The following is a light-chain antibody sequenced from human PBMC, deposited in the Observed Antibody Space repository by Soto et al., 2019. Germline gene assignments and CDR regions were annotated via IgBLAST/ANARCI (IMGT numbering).Light chain of an antibody. V-gene: IGKV3-20*01. CDR2: GAS. CDR1: QSVGRNY. J-gene: IGKJ4*01. Sequence: EIVLTQSPGTLSVSPGQRATLSCRASQSVGRNYLAWYQQKPGQTPRLLIHGASSGATGIPDRFSGSGSGTDFTLTVSSLEPEDFAVYYCQQYADSPLTFGGGTKVETK. CDR3: QQYADSPLT.